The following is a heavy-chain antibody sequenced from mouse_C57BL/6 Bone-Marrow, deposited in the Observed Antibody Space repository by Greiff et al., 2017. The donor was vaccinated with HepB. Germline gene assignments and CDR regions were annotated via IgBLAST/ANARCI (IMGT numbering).Heavy chain of an antibody. CDR1: GYTFTSYG. V-gene: IGHV1-81*01. CDR3: ARDGYYLYAMDY. J-gene: IGHJ4*01. D-gene: IGHD2-3*01. CDR2: IYPRSGNT. Sequence: QVQLKESGAELARPGASVKLSCNASGYTFTSYGISWVKQRTGQGLEWIGEIYPRSGNTYYNEKFKGKATLTADKSSSTAYMELRSLTSEDSAVYFCARDGYYLYAMDYWGQGTSVTVSS.